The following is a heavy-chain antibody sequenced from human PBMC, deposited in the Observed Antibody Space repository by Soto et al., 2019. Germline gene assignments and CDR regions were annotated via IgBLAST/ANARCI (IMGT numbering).Heavy chain of an antibody. D-gene: IGHD3-9*01. CDR3: ATYYDILTGPMGPLNY. CDR2: IHYSGST. CDR1: GASLASGGFY. Sequence: QVQLQESGPGVVKPSQTLSLTCAVSGASLASGGFYWIWIRQYPGKGLEWIGDIHYSGSTRYNPSLKSRITISVDTSKNQFSLELSSVTAADTALYYCATYYDILTGPMGPLNYWGQGILVTVSS. V-gene: IGHV4-31*11. J-gene: IGHJ4*02.